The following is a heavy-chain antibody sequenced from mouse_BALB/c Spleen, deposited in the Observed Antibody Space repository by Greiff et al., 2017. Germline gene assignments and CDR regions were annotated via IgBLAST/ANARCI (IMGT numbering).Heavy chain of an antibody. V-gene: IGHV1-9*01. J-gene: IGHJ3*01. CDR3: ARRRQLGLRTFAY. Sequence: QGQLQQSGAELMKPGASVKISCKATGYTFSSYWIEWVKQRPGHGLEWIGEILPGSGSTNYNEKFKGKATFTADTSSNTAYMQLSSPTSEDSAVYYCARRRQLGLRTFAYWGQGTLVTVSA. D-gene: IGHD3-2*01. CDR1: GYTFSSYW. CDR2: ILPGSGST.